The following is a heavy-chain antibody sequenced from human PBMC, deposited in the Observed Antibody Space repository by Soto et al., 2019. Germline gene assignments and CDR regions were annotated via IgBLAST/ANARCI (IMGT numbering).Heavy chain of an antibody. D-gene: IGHD6-19*01. V-gene: IGHV3-33*06. CDR3: AKDRSSGWYYFDY. J-gene: IGHJ4*02. Sequence: GGSLRLSCAASGFTFSTYGMHWVRQAPGKGLEWVAVICFSGNNKYYADSVKGRFTISRDNSKNTLYLQMNSLRAEDTAVYYCAKDRSSGWYYFDYWGQGTLVTVSS. CDR1: GFTFSTYG. CDR2: ICFSGNNK.